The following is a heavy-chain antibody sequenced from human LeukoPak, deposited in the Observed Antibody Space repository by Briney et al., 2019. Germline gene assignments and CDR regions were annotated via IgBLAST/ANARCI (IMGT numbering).Heavy chain of an antibody. J-gene: IGHJ4*02. Sequence: ASVKVSCKASGYTFSTSGISWVRQAPGQGLEWMGWINAYNGDTNYAQKLQGRVTMTTDTSTSTAYMELRSLRSDDTAVYYCARARWLQLLGDYWGQGTLVTVSS. V-gene: IGHV1-18*01. CDR3: ARARWLQLLGDY. D-gene: IGHD5-24*01. CDR2: INAYNGDT. CDR1: GYTFSTSG.